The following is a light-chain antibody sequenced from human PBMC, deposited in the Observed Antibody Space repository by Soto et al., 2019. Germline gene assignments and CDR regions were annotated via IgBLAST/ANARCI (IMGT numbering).Light chain of an antibody. CDR2: EVT. Sequence: QSALTQPPSASGSPGQSVTISCAGSSSDIGASNSVSWYQQHPGKAPKLLISEVTKRPSGVPDRFSGSKSGNTASLTVSGLQADDEADYYCDSKAGSNKHVVFGGGTKLTVL. J-gene: IGLJ2*01. CDR1: SSDIGASNS. CDR3: DSKAGSNKHVV. V-gene: IGLV2-8*01.